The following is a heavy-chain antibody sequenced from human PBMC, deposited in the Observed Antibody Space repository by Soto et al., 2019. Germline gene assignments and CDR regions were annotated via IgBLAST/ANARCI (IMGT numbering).Heavy chain of an antibody. CDR3: TTVLSYYYGMDV. Sequence: GGSLRLSCAASGFTFSNAWMNWVRQAPGKGLEWVGRIKTKTDGGTTDYAAPVKGRFTISRDDSKNTLYLQMNSLKTDDTAVYYCTTVLSYYYGMDVWGQGTTVTVSS. CDR1: GFTFSNAW. J-gene: IGHJ6*02. CDR2: IKTKTDGGTT. V-gene: IGHV3-15*07.